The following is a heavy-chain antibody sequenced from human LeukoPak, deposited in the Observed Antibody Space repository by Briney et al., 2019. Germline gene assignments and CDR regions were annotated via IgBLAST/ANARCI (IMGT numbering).Heavy chain of an antibody. CDR3: AETPVGATHFDY. V-gene: IGHV3-9*01. CDR1: GFTFDDYA. D-gene: IGHD1-26*01. CDR2: ISWNSGSI. J-gene: IGHJ4*02. Sequence: GRSLRLSCAASGFTFDDYAMHWVRQAPGKGLEWVSGISWNSGSIGYADSVKGRFTISRDNAKNSLYLQMNSLRAEDTALYYCAETPVGATHFDYWGQGTLVTVSS.